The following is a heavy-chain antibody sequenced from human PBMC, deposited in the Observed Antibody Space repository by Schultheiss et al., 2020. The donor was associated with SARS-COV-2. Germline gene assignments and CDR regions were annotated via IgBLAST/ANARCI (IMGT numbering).Heavy chain of an antibody. Sequence: SVKVSCQASRYTFTKYFTQWVRQGPGQGLEWMGGIIPIFGTANYAQKFQGRVTITADESTSTAYMELSSLRSEDTAVYYCARSGGYSSGSRPYYWGQGTLVTVSS. CDR3: ARSGGYSSGSRPYY. D-gene: IGHD6-19*01. V-gene: IGHV1-69*13. J-gene: IGHJ4*02. CDR2: IIPIFGTA. CDR1: RYTFTKYF.